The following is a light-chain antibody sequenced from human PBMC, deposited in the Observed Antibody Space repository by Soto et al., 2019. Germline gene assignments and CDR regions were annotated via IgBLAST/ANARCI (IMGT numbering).Light chain of an antibody. CDR1: QSVRSN. Sequence: EIVMTQSPVTLSVSPGERATLSCRASQSVRSNLAWYQQKRGRAPRLLIYGASTRATGIPARFSVSGSGTEFTLTISSLQSEDFATYYCQKYNSAPWTFGQGTKVEIK. V-gene: IGKV3-15*01. CDR3: QKYNSAPWT. CDR2: GAS. J-gene: IGKJ1*01.